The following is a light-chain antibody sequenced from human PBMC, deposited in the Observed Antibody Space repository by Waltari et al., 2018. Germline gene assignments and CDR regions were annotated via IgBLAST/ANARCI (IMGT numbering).Light chain of an antibody. CDR2: GTS. V-gene: IGKV3-20*01. CDR1: QSVSSIS. CDR3: QHYDGSAVT. Sequence: DIVLTQSPGTLSLSPGDRGTLSCRASQSVSSISLSWFQERPGQAPRLLIYGTSRRATDIPDRFSARGSGTDFTLTISRLEPEDFAVYFCQHYDGSAVTFGGGTKVEIK. J-gene: IGKJ4*01.